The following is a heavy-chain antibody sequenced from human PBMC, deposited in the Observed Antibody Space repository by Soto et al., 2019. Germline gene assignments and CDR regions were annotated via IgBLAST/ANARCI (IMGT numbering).Heavy chain of an antibody. CDR3: AGMGGWGWLGANEY. CDR1: VFSLSNARMS. D-gene: IGHD5-12*01. V-gene: IGHV2-26*01. J-gene: IGHJ4*02. Sequence: QITLKESGPVLVKPTGTLTLTCTVSVFSLSNARMSVSWIRQPPVKALEWLAHIFTNDAKSYRATLKRRLTISKNTSKGEVVITMTYIGAVETATYYFAGMGGWGWLGANEYWGQGTLVAVYS. CDR2: IFTNDAK.